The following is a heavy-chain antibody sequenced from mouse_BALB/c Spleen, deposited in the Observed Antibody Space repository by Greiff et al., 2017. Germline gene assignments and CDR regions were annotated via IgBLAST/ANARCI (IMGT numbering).Heavy chain of an antibody. J-gene: IGHJ3*01. Sequence: VQLQQSGAELVKPGASVKLSCTASGFNIKDTYMHWVKQRPEQGLEWIGRIDPANGNTKYDPKFQGKATITADTSSNTAYLQLSSLTSEDTAVYYCARSGTARATPCAYWGQGTLVTVSA. V-gene: IGHV14-3*02. CDR2: IDPANGNT. CDR1: GFNIKDTY. CDR3: ARSGTARATPCAY. D-gene: IGHD3-2*01.